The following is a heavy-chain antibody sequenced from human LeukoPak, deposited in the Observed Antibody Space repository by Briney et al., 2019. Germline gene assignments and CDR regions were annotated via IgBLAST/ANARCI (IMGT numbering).Heavy chain of an antibody. CDR1: GFIFGDYA. Sequence: GGSLRLSCTASGFIFGDYAMNWFRQAPGKGLEWVGFIRSKAYGETTDYAASVKGRFTISRDDSKSSAYLQMNSLKTEDTAVYYCSRDPYVDPNWFDPWGQGTLVTVSS. J-gene: IGHJ5*02. D-gene: IGHD4-17*01. CDR2: IRSKAYGETT. V-gene: IGHV3-49*03. CDR3: SRDPYVDPNWFDP.